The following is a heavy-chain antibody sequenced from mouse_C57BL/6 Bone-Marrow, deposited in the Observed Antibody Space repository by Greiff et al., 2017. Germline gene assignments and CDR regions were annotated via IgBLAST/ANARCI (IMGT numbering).Heavy chain of an antibody. V-gene: IGHV10-1*01. J-gene: IGHJ1*03. Sequence: EVQRVESGGGLVQPKGSLKFSCAASGFSFNTYAMNWVRQAPGQGLEWVARIRSKSNNYATYYAVSVKARFTISRDDSESMLYLQMNNLKTEDTAMYYCVRPGSNDGYFDVWGTGTTVTVSS. D-gene: IGHD2-12*01. CDR3: VRPGSNDGYFDV. CDR1: GFSFNTYA. CDR2: IRSKSNNYAT.